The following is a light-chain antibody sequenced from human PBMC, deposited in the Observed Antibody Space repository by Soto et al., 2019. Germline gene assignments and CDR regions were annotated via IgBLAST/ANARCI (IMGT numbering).Light chain of an antibody. CDR3: QHTYRTPLT. Sequence: IQMPQSPSSLSASVGDRVSITCRAGQYIGRYLNWYQQKPGKAPKLLIYAASSLHSGVPSRFSGSGSGTDFTLTISSLQPEDFATYSCQHTYRTPLTFGGGTKADI. CDR2: AAS. J-gene: IGKJ4*01. CDR1: QYIGRY. V-gene: IGKV1-39*01.